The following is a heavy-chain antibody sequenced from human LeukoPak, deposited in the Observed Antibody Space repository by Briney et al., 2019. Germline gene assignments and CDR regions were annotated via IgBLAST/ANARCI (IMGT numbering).Heavy chain of an antibody. J-gene: IGHJ4*02. Sequence: GGSLRLSCAASGFTFSSYGMHWVRQAPGKGLEWVAFIRYDGSNKYYADSAKGRFTISRDNSKNTLYLQMNSLRAEDTAVYYCAKDRKLSWYGGYYTLDYWGQGTLVTVSS. D-gene: IGHD3-3*01. V-gene: IGHV3-30*02. CDR3: AKDRKLSWYGGYYTLDY. CDR1: GFTFSSYG. CDR2: IRYDGSNK.